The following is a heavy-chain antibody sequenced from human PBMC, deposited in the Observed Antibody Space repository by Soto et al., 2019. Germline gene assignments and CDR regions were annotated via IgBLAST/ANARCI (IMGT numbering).Heavy chain of an antibody. Sequence: ASLKVSCKASGYTFTSYAMHWVRQAPGQRLEWMGWINAGNGNTKYSQKFQGRVTITRDTSASTAYMELSSLRSEDTAVYYCARASVASYYYGMDVWGQGTTVTVS. J-gene: IGHJ6*02. D-gene: IGHD6-19*01. CDR3: ARASVASYYYGMDV. CDR2: INAGNGNT. CDR1: GYTFTSYA. V-gene: IGHV1-3*01.